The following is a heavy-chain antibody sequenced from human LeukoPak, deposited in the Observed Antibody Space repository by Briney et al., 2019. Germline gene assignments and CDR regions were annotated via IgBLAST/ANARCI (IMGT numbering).Heavy chain of an antibody. Sequence: SETLSLTCAVYGGSFSGYYWSWIRQPPGKGLEWIGEINHSGSTNYNPSLKSRVTISVDTSKNQFSLRLSSVTAADTAVYYCARVRRLYYFDYWGQGTLVTVAS. CDR3: ARVRRLYYFDY. CDR2: INHSGST. J-gene: IGHJ4*02. V-gene: IGHV4-34*01. CDR1: GGSFSGYY. D-gene: IGHD2-21*02.